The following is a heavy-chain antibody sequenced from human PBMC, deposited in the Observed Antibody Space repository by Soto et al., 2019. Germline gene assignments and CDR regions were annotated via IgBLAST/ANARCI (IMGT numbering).Heavy chain of an antibody. J-gene: IGHJ4*02. CDR1: GYTFRSYD. Sequence: QVQLVQSGAEVKKPGASVKGFCTGSGYTFRSYDIHWVRQATGQGLEWMGWVNPNTGNTGYAQKFQGRVTMTRDMSKSAAYMEVNSLTAEDTAIYYCARAYGAGSFAFWGQGTLVSVSS. CDR2: VNPNTGNT. V-gene: IGHV1-8*01. CDR3: ARAYGAGSFAF. D-gene: IGHD3-10*01.